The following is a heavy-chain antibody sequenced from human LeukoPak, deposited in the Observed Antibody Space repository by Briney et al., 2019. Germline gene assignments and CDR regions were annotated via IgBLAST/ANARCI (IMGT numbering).Heavy chain of an antibody. J-gene: IGHJ4*02. V-gene: IGHV1-8*01. CDR2: MNPNSGNT. CDR3: ARGRIVVVPAAIFLIDY. CDR1: GYTFTSYD. D-gene: IGHD2-2*01. Sequence: GASVKVSCKASGYTFTSYDINWVRQATGQGLEWRGWMNPNSGNTGYAQKFQGRVTMTRNTSISTAYMELSSLRSEDTAVYYCARGRIVVVPAAIFLIDYWGQGTLVTVSS.